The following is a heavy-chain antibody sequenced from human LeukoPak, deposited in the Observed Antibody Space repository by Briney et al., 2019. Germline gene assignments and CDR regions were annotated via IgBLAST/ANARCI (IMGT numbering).Heavy chain of an antibody. V-gene: IGHV4-38-2*02. J-gene: IGHJ4*02. CDR2: INHSGST. CDR1: GYSISSGYY. Sequence: SETLSLTCTVSGYSISSGYYWGWIRQPPGKGLEWIGEINHSGSTNYNPSLKSRVTISVDTSKNQFSPKLSSVTAADTAVYYCARKGRAGGGSSSFFDYWGQGTLVTVSS. D-gene: IGHD6-6*01. CDR3: ARKGRAGGGSSSFFDY.